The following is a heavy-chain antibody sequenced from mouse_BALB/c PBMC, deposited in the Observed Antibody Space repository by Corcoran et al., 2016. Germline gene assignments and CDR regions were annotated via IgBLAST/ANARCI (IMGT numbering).Heavy chain of an antibody. CDR2: INPYNDGT. CDR1: GYTFTSYV. Sequence: EVQLQQSGPELVKPGSSVKMSCKASGYTFTSYVMHWVKQKPGQGLEWIGYINPYNDGTKYNEKCKGKATLTSDKSSSTAYMELSSLTSEDSADYYCERWDLDGYYPMDYWGQGTSVTVSS. D-gene: IGHD2-3*01. CDR3: ERWDLDGYYPMDY. V-gene: IGHV1S136*01. J-gene: IGHJ4*01.